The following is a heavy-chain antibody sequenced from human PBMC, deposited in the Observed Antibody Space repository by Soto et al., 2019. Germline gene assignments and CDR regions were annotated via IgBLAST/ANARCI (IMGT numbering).Heavy chain of an antibody. CDR1: GFIVSDNY. D-gene: IGHD3-10*01. J-gene: IGHJ4*02. V-gene: IGHV3-66*01. CDR3: ARYYGSGSYSFDY. CDR2: IYAGGST. Sequence: EGQLVASGGGLVQPGGSLRLSCAASGFIVSDNYMNWVRQAPGKGLEWVSVIYAGGSTDYADSVKGRFTISRDNSKNTLYLQMNSLRAEDTAVYYCARYYGSGSYSFDYWGQGTLVTVSS.